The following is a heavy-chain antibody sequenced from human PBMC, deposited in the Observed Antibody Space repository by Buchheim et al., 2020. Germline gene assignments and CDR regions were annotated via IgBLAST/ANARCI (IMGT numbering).Heavy chain of an antibody. CDR2: IFPGDSDI. D-gene: IGHD3-9*01. V-gene: IGHV5-51*01. CDR3: ARGYYDILTGYYEGLLLDY. Sequence: EVQLVQSGAEVKKPGESLKISCKGSGYSFSSYWIAWVRLMPGKGLEWMGNIFPGDSDIRYSPSFQGQVTISADKSISTAYLQWSSMKASDTAMYYCARGYYDILTGYYEGLLLDYWGQGTL. J-gene: IGHJ4*02. CDR1: GYSFSSYW.